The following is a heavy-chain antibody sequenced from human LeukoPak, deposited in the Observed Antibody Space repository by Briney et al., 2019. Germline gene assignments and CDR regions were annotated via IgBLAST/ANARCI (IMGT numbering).Heavy chain of an antibody. CDR1: DGSFSGYY. V-gene: IGHV4-34*01. CDR3: ARGRGGYYDFWSGYSEGAAFDN. D-gene: IGHD3-3*01. Sequence: TSETLSLTCTVYDGSFSGYYWSWIRQPPGKGLEWIGEINHSGSTNYNPSLTSRVTISVDTSRNQFSLKRSSVTAADTAVYYCARGRGGYYDFWSGYSEGAAFDNWGQGTLVTVSP. CDR2: INHSGST. J-gene: IGHJ4*02.